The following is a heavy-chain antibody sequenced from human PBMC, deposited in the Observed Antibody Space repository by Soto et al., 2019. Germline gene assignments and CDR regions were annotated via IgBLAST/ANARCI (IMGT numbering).Heavy chain of an antibody. Sequence: SGPTLVNPTQTLTLTCSFSGFYLRISGVGVAWTRKPPEKALECLALIFWDDDKRYSPSLKSRLTITKDASKNQVVLTLTNMDPVDTATYYCARIFTATGGHFDYWGQGTLVTVSS. D-gene: IGHD2-8*02. J-gene: IGHJ4*02. V-gene: IGHV2-5*02. CDR1: GFYLRISGVG. CDR3: ARIFTATGGHFDY. CDR2: IFWDDDK.